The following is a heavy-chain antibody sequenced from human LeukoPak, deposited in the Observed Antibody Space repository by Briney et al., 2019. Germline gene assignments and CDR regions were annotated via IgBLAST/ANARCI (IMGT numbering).Heavy chain of an antibody. CDR1: GFTLSGYW. J-gene: IGHJ4*02. CDR3: AKVITYDYVWGSYRPTEFDY. CDR2: INSDGTSA. Sequence: PGGSLRLSCAASGFTLSGYWMHWVRQGPGKGLVWVSRINSDGTSASYADSVKGRFTISRDNAKNTLYLQMNSLRAEDTAVYYCAKVITYDYVWGSYRPTEFDYWGQGTLVTVSS. V-gene: IGHV3-74*01. D-gene: IGHD3-16*02.